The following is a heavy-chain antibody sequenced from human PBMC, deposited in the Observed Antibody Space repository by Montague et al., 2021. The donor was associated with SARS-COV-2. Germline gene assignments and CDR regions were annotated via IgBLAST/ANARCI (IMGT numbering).Heavy chain of an antibody. CDR2: INYSGST. CDR3: ARAPIDRSSWYAYFDY. D-gene: IGHD6-13*01. CDR1: GDSMNNYY. V-gene: IGHV4-59*01. J-gene: IGHJ4*02. Sequence: SETLSLTCTVSGDSMNNYYWSWIRQPPGKGLEWIGYINYSGSTHYNPSLQSRVTLSKDTSKNQFSLRLTSVTAADTAMYFCARAPIDRSSWYAYFDYWGQGTLVTVSS.